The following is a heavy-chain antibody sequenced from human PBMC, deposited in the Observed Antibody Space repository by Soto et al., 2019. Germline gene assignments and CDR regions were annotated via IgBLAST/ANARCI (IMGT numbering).Heavy chain of an antibody. CDR1: GFSFSTFA. CDR3: AKKLAGGGSWYGAAFAMDV. CDR2: ISGSDSST. V-gene: IGHV3-23*01. J-gene: IGHJ6*02. Sequence: EVQLLESGGGLVQPGGSLRLSCAASGFSFSTFAVTWVRQAPGKGLEWVSAISGSDSSTYYAESVKGRFTISRDNSKNPVLLQMNSLGVEDTAEYYCAKKLAGGGSWYGAAFAMDVWGQGATVTVSS. D-gene: IGHD6-13*01.